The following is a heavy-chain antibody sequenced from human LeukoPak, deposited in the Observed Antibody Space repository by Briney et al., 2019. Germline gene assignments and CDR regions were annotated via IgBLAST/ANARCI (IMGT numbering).Heavy chain of an antibody. CDR1: GFTFSSYG. V-gene: IGHV3-23*01. CDR2: ISGSGGST. CDR3: AKGGIQLWLGDAFDI. Sequence: GGSLRLSCAASGFTFSSYGMHWVRQAPGKGLEWVSAISGSGGSTYYADSVKGRFTISRDNSKNTLYLQMNSLRAEDTAVYYCAKGGIQLWLGDAFDIWGQGTMVTVSS. J-gene: IGHJ3*02. D-gene: IGHD5-18*01.